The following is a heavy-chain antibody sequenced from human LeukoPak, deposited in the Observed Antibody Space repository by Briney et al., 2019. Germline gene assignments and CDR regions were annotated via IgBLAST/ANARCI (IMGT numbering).Heavy chain of an antibody. Sequence: KPGGSLRLSCAASGFTFSDYYMSWIRQAPGKGLEWVSYISSSSSYTNYADSVKGRFTISRDNAKNSLYLQMNSLRAEDTAVYYCARVSPHCSSTSCYGDYWGQGTLVTVSS. CDR2: ISSSSSYT. D-gene: IGHD2-2*01. V-gene: IGHV3-11*05. CDR3: ARVSPHCSSTSCYGDY. CDR1: GFTFSDYY. J-gene: IGHJ4*02.